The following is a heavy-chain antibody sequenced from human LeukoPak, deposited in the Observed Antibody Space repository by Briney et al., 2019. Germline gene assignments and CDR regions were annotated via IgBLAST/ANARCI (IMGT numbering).Heavy chain of an antibody. J-gene: IGHJ3*02. Sequence: GGSLRLSCAASGFTFSSYWMSWVRQAPGKGLEWVANIKQDGSEKYYVDSVKGRFTISRDNAKNSLYLQMNSLRAEDTAVYYCARDNATTMIVVVGEPAFDIWGQRTMVTVSS. CDR3: ARDNATTMIVVVGEPAFDI. CDR2: IKQDGSEK. D-gene: IGHD3-22*01. V-gene: IGHV3-7*01. CDR1: GFTFSSYW.